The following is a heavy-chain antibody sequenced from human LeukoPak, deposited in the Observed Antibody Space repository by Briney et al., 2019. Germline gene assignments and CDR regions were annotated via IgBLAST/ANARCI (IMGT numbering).Heavy chain of an antibody. J-gene: IGHJ4*01. Sequence: GGSLRLSCAASGFTFISYGMQWVRQAPGKGLVWVSRINTDGSSTSYADSVKGRFTVSRDNAKNTVYLQVNSLRAEDTAVYFCARELPREVTLDYWGQGTLVTVSS. CDR2: INTDGSST. CDR3: ARELPREVTLDY. CDR1: GFTFISYG. D-gene: IGHD2-21*02. V-gene: IGHV3-74*01.